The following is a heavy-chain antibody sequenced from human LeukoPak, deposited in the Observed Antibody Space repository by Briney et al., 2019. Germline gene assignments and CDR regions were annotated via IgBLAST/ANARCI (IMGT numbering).Heavy chain of an antibody. Sequence: GGSLRLSCAASGFTVSRNYMSWVRQAPGKGLEWVSVLYSGGSTNYADSVKGRFTISRDNSKNTLYLQMNSLRAEDTAVYYCAREAVAGHYFDYWGQGTLVTVSS. CDR2: LYSGGST. V-gene: IGHV3-53*01. J-gene: IGHJ4*02. D-gene: IGHD6-19*01. CDR3: AREAVAGHYFDY. CDR1: GFTVSRNY.